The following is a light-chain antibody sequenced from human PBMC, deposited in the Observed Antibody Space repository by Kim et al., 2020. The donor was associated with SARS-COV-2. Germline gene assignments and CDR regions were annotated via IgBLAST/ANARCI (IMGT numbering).Light chain of an antibody. Sequence: ATGDRVTITCRASQGISSYLAWYQQKPGKAPKLLIYAASTLQSGVPSRFSGSGSGTDFTLTISCLQSEDFATYYCQQYYSYPQITFGQGTRLEIK. V-gene: IGKV1-8*01. CDR2: AAS. J-gene: IGKJ5*01. CDR3: QQYYSYPQIT. CDR1: QGISSY.